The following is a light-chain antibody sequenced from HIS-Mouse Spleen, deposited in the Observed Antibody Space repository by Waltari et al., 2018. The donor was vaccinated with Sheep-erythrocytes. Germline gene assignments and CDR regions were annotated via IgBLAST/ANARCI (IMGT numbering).Light chain of an antibody. J-gene: IGLJ3*02. Sequence: QSALTQPPSASGSPGQSVTISCTGTSSDVGGYNYVSWYQQHPGKAPKLMIYEVSKQPSGVPDRFSGSKSGNTASLTVSGLQAEDEADYYCSSYAGSSTPWVFGGGTKLTVL. V-gene: IGLV2-8*01. CDR2: EVS. CDR1: SSDVGGYNY. CDR3: SSYAGSSTPWV.